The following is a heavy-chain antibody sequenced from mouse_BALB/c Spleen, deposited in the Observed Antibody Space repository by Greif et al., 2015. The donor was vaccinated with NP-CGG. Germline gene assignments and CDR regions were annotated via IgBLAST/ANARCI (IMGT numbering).Heavy chain of an antibody. CDR3: ARDWYFDY. CDR2: IHPNSGNT. Sequence: VQLQQSGSVLVRPGASVKLSCKASGYTFTSSWMHWAKQRPGQGLEWIGEIHPNSGNTNYNEKFKGKATLTVDTSSSTAYVDLSSLTSEDSAAYYCARDWYFDYWGQGTTLTVSS. J-gene: IGHJ2*01. V-gene: IGHV1S130*01. D-gene: IGHD4-1*01. CDR1: GYTFTSSW.